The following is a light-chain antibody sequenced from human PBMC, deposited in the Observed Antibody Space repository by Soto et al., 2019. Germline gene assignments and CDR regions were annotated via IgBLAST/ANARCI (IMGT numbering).Light chain of an antibody. CDR1: QPANTY. V-gene: IGKV1-33*01. J-gene: IGKJ3*01. CDR2: DAS. Sequence: IPMTQSPSSLSGQVRDSGTLPLRASQPANTYFHWYQQKPGKAPXLLIYDASNLETGVPSRFSGSGSGTHFTFTISCLQPEDIATYYCQQYDTLRVTFGPGTKVDI. CDR3: QQYDTLRVT.